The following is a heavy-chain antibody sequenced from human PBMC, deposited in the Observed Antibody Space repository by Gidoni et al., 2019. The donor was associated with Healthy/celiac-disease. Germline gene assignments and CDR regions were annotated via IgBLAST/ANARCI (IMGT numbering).Heavy chain of an antibody. CDR1: GFTFSSYA. CDR2: ISYDGINK. V-gene: IGHV3-30*04. D-gene: IGHD6-19*01. Sequence: QVQLVESGGGVVQPGRSLRLSCAASGFTFSSYAMHWVRQAPGKGLEWVAVISYDGINKYYADAVKGRFTISRDNSKNTLYLQMNSLRAEDTAVYYCARDAFPRDRIAVAGTTWYYFDYWGQGTLVTVSS. J-gene: IGHJ4*02. CDR3: ARDAFPRDRIAVAGTTWYYFDY.